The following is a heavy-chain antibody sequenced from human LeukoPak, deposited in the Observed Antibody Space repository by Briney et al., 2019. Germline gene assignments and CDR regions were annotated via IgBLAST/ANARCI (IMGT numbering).Heavy chain of an antibody. CDR2: IYHSGST. J-gene: IGHJ3*02. CDR3: ARGEPSPNSGSYAFDI. CDR1: GYSISSGYY. D-gene: IGHD1-26*01. Sequence: SETLSLTCAVSGYSISSGYYWGWIRQPPGKGLEWIGSIYHSGSTYYNPSLKSRVTISVDTSKNQFSLKLSSVTAADTAVYYCARGEPSPNSGSYAFDIWGQGTMVTVSS. V-gene: IGHV4-38-2*01.